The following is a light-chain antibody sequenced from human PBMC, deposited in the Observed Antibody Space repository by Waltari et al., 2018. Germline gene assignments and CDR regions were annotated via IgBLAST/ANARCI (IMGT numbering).Light chain of an antibody. Sequence: DIQMTQSPSTLSASVGDRVTITCRASQSISSWLAWYQQKPGKAPKLLIYDASSLERGVPARFSGSGSGTEFTLTISSLQPDDLATYYCQQYNSMGTFGQGTKLEIK. CDR2: DAS. V-gene: IGKV1-5*01. CDR1: QSISSW. CDR3: QQYNSMGT. J-gene: IGKJ2*01.